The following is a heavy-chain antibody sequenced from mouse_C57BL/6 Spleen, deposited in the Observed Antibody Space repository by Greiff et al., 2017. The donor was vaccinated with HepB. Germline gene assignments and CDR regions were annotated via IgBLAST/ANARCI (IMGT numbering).Heavy chain of an antibody. CDR1: GYTFTDYE. J-gene: IGHJ3*01. D-gene: IGHD1-1*01. CDR3: TRGGSSYGFAY. V-gene: IGHV1-15*01. Sequence: VQLKQSGAELVRPGASVTLSCKASGYTFTDYEMHWVKQTPVHGLEWIGAIDPETGGTAYNQKFKGKAILTADKSSSTAYMELRSLTSEDSAVYYCTRGGSSYGFAYWGQGTLVTVSA. CDR2: IDPETGGT.